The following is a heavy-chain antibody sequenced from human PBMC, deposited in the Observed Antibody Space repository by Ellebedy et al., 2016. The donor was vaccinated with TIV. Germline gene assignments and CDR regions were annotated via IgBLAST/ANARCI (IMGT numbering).Heavy chain of an antibody. D-gene: IGHD2-21*02. V-gene: IGHV3-7*03. Sequence: GESLKISCTASGFTFSTYGVHWVRQAPGKGLEWVANIKQDGSEKYYVDSVKGRFTISRDNAKNSLYLQMNSLRVEDTAVYYCARKLGGGDCLWGQGTLVTVSS. CDR2: IKQDGSEK. CDR1: GFTFSTYG. J-gene: IGHJ4*02. CDR3: ARKLGGGDCL.